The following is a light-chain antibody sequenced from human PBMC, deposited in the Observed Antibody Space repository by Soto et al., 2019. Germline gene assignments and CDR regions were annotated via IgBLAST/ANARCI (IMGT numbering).Light chain of an antibody. J-gene: IGKJ5*01. Sequence: EIVMTQSPATLSVSPGERATLSCRASQSVSSNLAWYQQKPGQAPRLLIYGASTRATGIPARFSGSGSGTEFTLAISSLEPEDFAVYYCQQRSNWPTFGQGTRREIK. CDR1: QSVSSN. CDR2: GAS. CDR3: QQRSNWPT. V-gene: IGKV3-15*01.